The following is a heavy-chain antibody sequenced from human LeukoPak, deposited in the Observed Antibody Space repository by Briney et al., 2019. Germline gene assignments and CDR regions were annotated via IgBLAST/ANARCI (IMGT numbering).Heavy chain of an antibody. CDR2: LSLNGGRK. J-gene: IGHJ4*02. CDR1: VFTFEDNC. Sequence: GGTLRLPCAACVFTFEDNCMSGVSQPPGRGLEWVSGLSLNGGRKGYADSVKGRFTIPRDNARNCLYLQWNSWRPEDMPFFYFATHSYYYGSGSYPHYLDYWGQGTLVTVSA. CDR3: ATHSYYYGSGSYPHYLDY. D-gene: IGHD3-10*01. V-gene: IGHV3-20*04.